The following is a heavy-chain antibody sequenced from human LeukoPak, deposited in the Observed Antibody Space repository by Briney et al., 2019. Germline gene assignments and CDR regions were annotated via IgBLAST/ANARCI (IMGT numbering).Heavy chain of an antibody. CDR3: ARPASEVAAAGIAFDI. V-gene: IGHV4-39*01. J-gene: IGHJ3*02. CDR2: IYYSGST. D-gene: IGHD6-13*01. CDR1: GGSISSSSYY. Sequence: SETLSLTCTVSGGSISSSSYYWGWIRQPPGKGLEWIGSIYYSGSTYYNPSLKSRVTISVDTSKNQFSLKLSSVTAADTAVYYCARPASEVAAAGIAFDIWGQGTMVTVSS.